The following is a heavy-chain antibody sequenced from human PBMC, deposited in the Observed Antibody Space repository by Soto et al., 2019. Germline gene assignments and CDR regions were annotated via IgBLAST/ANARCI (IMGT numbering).Heavy chain of an antibody. Sequence: GGSLRRSCAAYGATFSSHGMNWVRHAPGKGLERVSSINSGGSYIYYADSVKGRFTISRDNAKNSLYLQMNGLRAEDTAVYYCARAPYYDDSSGYFGGMDVWGQRTTVTVSS. CDR2: INSGGSYI. D-gene: IGHD3-22*01. J-gene: IGHJ6*02. CDR1: GATFSSHG. V-gene: IGHV3-21*01. CDR3: ARAPYYDDSSGYFGGMDV.